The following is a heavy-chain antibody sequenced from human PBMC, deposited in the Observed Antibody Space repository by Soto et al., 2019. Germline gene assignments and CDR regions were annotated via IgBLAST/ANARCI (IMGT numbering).Heavy chain of an antibody. J-gene: IGHJ4*02. Sequence: SETLSLTCTVSGGSISSYYWSWIRQPPGKGLEWIGYIYYSGSTNYNPSLKSRVTISVDTAKNPFSLRLSSVTAADTAVYYCAREVRGYSYGISFDYWGQGTLVTVSS. D-gene: IGHD5-18*01. CDR3: AREVRGYSYGISFDY. CDR1: GGSISSYY. V-gene: IGHV4-59*01. CDR2: IYYSGST.